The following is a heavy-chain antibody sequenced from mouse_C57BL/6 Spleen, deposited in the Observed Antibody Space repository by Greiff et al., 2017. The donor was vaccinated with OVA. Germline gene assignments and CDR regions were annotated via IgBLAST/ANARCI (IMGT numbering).Heavy chain of an antibody. CDR1: GYTFTSYW. CDR3: ARGDGYYRAMDY. D-gene: IGHD2-3*01. CDR2: INPSNGGT. V-gene: IGHV1-53*01. Sequence: QVQLKQPGTELVKPGASVKLSCKASGYTFTSYWMHWVKQRPGQGLEWIGNINPSNGGTNYNEKFKSKATLTVDKSSSTAYMQLSSLTSEDSAVYYCARGDGYYRAMDYWGQGTSVTVSS. J-gene: IGHJ4*01.